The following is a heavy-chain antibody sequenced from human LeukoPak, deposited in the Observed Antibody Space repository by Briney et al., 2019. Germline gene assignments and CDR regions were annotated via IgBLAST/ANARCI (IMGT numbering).Heavy chain of an antibody. Sequence: SETLSLTCTVSGGSISSYYWSWMRQPPGKGLEWIGYIYYSGSTNYNPSLKSRVTISVDTSKNQFSLKLSFVTAADTAVYYCARNFGSGSYYYYYYGMDVWGQGTTVTVSS. CDR3: ARNFGSGSYYYYYYGMDV. CDR2: IYYSGST. D-gene: IGHD3-10*01. CDR1: GGSISSYY. V-gene: IGHV4-59*01. J-gene: IGHJ6*02.